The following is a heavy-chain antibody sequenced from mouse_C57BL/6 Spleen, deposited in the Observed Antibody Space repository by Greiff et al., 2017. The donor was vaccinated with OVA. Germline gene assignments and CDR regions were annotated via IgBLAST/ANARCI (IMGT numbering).Heavy chain of an antibody. D-gene: IGHD1-1*01. V-gene: IGHV1-62-2*01. Sequence: VKLVESGAELVKPGASVKLSCKASGYTFTEYTIHWVKQRSGQGLEWIGWFYPGSGSIKYNEKFKDKATLTADKSSSTVYMELSRLTSEDSAVYFCARHEDDYGSSYWYFDVWGTGTTVTVSS. CDR2: FYPGSGSI. J-gene: IGHJ1*03. CDR1: GYTFTEYT. CDR3: ARHEDDYGSSYWYFDV.